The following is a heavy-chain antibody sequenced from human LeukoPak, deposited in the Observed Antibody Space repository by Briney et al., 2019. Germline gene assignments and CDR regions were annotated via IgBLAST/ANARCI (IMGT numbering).Heavy chain of an antibody. CDR1: GFTFSSYE. CDR3: AKAMVRGLSYY. Sequence: PGGSLRLSCAASGFTFSSYEMNWVRRAPGKGLEWVSYISSSGSTIYYADSVKGRFTISRDNAKNTLYLQMNSLRAEDTAVYYCAKAMVRGLSYYWGQGTLVTVSS. CDR2: ISSSGSTI. J-gene: IGHJ4*02. D-gene: IGHD3-10*01. V-gene: IGHV3-48*03.